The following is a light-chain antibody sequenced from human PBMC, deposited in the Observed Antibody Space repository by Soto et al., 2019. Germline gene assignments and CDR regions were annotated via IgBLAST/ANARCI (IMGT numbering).Light chain of an antibody. J-gene: IGLJ2*01. CDR2: DVS. CDR1: SSDVGGYNY. V-gene: IGLV2-14*01. CDR3: SSYTCSSSVV. Sequence: QSVLTQPASVSGSPGQSITISCTGTSSDVGGYNYVSWYQQHPGKAPKLMIYDVSNRPSGGSNRFSGSTSGNTAALTISGSPPQDEAAYYCSSYTCSSSVVFGGGTKLTVL.